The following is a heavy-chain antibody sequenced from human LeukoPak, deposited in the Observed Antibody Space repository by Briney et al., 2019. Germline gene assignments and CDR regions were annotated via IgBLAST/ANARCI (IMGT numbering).Heavy chain of an antibody. V-gene: IGHV4-61*02. Sequence: SETLLLTCTVSGGSISSGSYYWSWIRQPAGKGLEWIGLIYTSGSTNYNPSLKSRVTISVDTSKNQFSLKLSSVTAADTAVYYCARDRRGYYFDYWGQGTLATVSS. J-gene: IGHJ4*02. CDR2: IYTSGST. CDR3: ARDRRGYYFDY. CDR1: GGSISSGSYY. D-gene: IGHD3-10*01.